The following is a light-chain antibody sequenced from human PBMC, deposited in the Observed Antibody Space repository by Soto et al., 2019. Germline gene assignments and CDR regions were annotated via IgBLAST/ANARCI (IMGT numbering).Light chain of an antibody. V-gene: IGKV3-15*01. CDR2: GAS. J-gene: IGKJ2*01. CDR3: QQYNNWPFT. Sequence: EIVMTQSPATLSVSPGERATLSCRASQSVSSNLAWYQQKPGQAPRLLIYGASTRATGIPARFSGSGSGTEFTLTISSLQSEDFPIYYCQQYNNWPFTFGQGTNLDIK. CDR1: QSVSSN.